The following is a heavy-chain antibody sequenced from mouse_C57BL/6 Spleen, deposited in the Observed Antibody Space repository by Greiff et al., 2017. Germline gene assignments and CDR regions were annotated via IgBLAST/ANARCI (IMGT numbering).Heavy chain of an antibody. D-gene: IGHD2-4*01. V-gene: IGHV1-5*01. Sequence: EVQLQQSGTVLARPGASVKMSCKTSGYTFTSYWMHWVKQRPGQGLEWMGAIYPGNSDTSYNQKFKGKAKLTAVTSASTAYMELSSLTNEDSAGYDCTRTDYDDVLYYFDYWGQGTTLTVSS. J-gene: IGHJ2*01. CDR2: IYPGNSDT. CDR1: GYTFTSYW. CDR3: TRTDYDDVLYYFDY.